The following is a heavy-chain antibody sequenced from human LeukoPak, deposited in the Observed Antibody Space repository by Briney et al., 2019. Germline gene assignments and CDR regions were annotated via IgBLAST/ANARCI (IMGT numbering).Heavy chain of an antibody. J-gene: IGHJ6*03. V-gene: IGHV3-20*04. Sequence: GGPLRLSCAASGFTFDDIGMSWVRPAPGKGMGWVSGINWNGGRTGYADSVKGRFTISRDHAKNSLSLQMNSLRAEDSALYYCAREGAYCGCDCPYYMDGWGRGTTVTASS. CDR2: INWNGGRT. D-gene: IGHD2-21*02. CDR1: GFTFDDIG. CDR3: AREGAYCGCDCPYYMDG.